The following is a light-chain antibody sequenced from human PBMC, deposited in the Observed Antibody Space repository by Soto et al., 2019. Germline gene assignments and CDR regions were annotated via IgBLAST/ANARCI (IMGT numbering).Light chain of an antibody. CDR3: LSYTGGSTDVV. CDR2: EVT. Sequence: QSALTQPASVSGSPGQSITISRTGTSSDVATYNYVSWYQQHPGKGPKLLIYEVTNRPSGVSNRFSGSKSGNTASLTISGLQAEDEADYYCLSYTGGSTDVVFGGGTKVTVL. CDR1: SSDVATYNY. J-gene: IGLJ2*01. V-gene: IGLV2-14*01.